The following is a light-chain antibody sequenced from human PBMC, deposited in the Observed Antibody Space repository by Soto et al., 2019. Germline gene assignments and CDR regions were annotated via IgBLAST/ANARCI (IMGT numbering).Light chain of an antibody. V-gene: IGKV1-39*01. J-gene: IGKJ2*03. CDR1: QNIRNY. Sequence: DIQMTQSPSSLSASVGDRVTITCRASQNIRNYLNWYQQTPGKAPKLLIYAVYSLQSGVPSRFRGSGSRTDFTLAISILQPEDSATYYCHQSSSTPYSFGQGTKLEIK. CDR3: HQSSSTPYS. CDR2: AVY.